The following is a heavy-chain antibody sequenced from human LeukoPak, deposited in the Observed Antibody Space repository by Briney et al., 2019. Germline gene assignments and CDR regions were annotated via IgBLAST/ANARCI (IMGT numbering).Heavy chain of an antibody. CDR3: SRVGSGWYAAMGV. CDR2: MKQEGSQE. J-gene: IGHJ6*02. CDR1: GFTFSSYW. V-gene: IGHV3-7*05. D-gene: IGHD6-19*01. Sequence: GGSLRLSFAASGFTFSSYWMTWVRQARWKGLECVANMKQEGSQENYVDSVKGRFTISRDNAKNSMYLQMNSLRAEDTAVYYCSRVGSGWYAAMGVWGQGATVTVPS.